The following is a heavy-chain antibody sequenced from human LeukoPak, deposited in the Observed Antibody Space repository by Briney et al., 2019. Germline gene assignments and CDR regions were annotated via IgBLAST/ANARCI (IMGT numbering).Heavy chain of an antibody. Sequence: GGSLRLSCVASGFSFNNYAMSWVRQAPGKGLEWVSLIIGSRDSTFYADSVKGRFTISRDKSKNTLYLQMNSLRAEDTAVYYCAKGAYDYIEIAYFDYWGQGSLVTVSS. CDR1: GFSFNNYA. D-gene: IGHD5-12*01. V-gene: IGHV3-23*01. CDR2: IIGSRDST. J-gene: IGHJ4*02. CDR3: AKGAYDYIEIAYFDY.